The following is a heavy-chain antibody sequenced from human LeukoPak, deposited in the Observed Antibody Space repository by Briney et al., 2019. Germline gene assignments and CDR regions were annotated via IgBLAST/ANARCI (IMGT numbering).Heavy chain of an antibody. D-gene: IGHD3-10*01. Sequence: ASETLSLTCTLSGDSISGHYWSWVRQAPGKGLEGIGYIYSSGLISYNPSLKTRVAISDDPPKNQVSLTLTSVTAADTAVYYCARDARGVGLWYFDRWGRGFLVTVSS. V-gene: IGHV4-59*11. CDR1: GDSISGHY. CDR2: IYSSGLI. J-gene: IGHJ2*01. CDR3: ARDARGVGLWYFDR.